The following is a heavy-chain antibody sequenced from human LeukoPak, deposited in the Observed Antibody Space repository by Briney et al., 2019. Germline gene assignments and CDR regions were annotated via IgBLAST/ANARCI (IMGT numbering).Heavy chain of an antibody. CDR2: IYYSGST. J-gene: IGHJ4*02. V-gene: IGHV4-31*03. Sequence: PSQTLSLTCTVSGGSISSGGYYWSWIRQHPGKGLEWIGYIYYSGSTYYNPSLKSRVTISVDTSKNQFSLKLRSVTAADMAVYYCARVSYGGYSLDYWGQGTLVTVSS. CDR3: ARVSYGGYSLDY. D-gene: IGHD5-12*01. CDR1: GGSISSGGYY.